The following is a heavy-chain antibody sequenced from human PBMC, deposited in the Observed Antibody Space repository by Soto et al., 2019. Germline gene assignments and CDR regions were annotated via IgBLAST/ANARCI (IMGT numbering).Heavy chain of an antibody. Sequence: QVRLQQWGAGLLKPSETLSLTCAVYGASFTSYYWTWLRQCPGKGLGWIGEVSHSGRAKYNPSLKSRVTISLDTCKSQFSLELTSVTAADTAVYCCASDGGSAIWYVDVWGRGTTVSVSS. V-gene: IGHV4-34*01. J-gene: IGHJ2*01. CDR2: VSHSGRA. CDR3: ASDGGSAIWYVDV. D-gene: IGHD2-15*01. CDR1: GASFTSYY.